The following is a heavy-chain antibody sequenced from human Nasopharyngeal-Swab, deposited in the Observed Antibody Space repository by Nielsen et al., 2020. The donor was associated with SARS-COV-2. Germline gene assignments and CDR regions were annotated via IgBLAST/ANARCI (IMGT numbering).Heavy chain of an antibody. J-gene: IGHJ4*02. V-gene: IGHV4-31*02. CDR2: IYYSGST. D-gene: IGHD3-22*01. Sequence: RQAPGKGLEWIGYIYYSGSTYYNPSLKSRVTISVDTSKNQFSLKLSSVTAADTAVYYCARGAIDYYDSSGYGDWGQETLVTVSS. CDR3: ARGAIDYYDSSGYGD.